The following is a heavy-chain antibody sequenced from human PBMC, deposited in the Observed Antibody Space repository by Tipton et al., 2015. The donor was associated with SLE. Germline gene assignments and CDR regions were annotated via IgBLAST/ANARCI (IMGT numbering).Heavy chain of an antibody. J-gene: IGHJ3*02. CDR1: GYTLTTYD. CDR3: ARVDMYYYDSSGSPGSAFDI. V-gene: IGHV1-18*01. D-gene: IGHD3-22*01. Sequence: QVQLVQSGAEVKKPGASVKVSCKATGYTLTTYDISWVRQAPGQGLEWMGWISAYNGNTNYAQKLQGRVTMTTDTTTGTAYMELRSLRSDDTAVYYCARVDMYYYDSSGSPGSAFDIWGQGTMVTVSS. CDR2: ISAYNGNT.